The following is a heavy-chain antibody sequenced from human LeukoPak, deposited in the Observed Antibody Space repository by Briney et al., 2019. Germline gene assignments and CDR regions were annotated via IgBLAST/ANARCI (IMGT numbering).Heavy chain of an antibody. D-gene: IGHD2-15*01. J-gene: IGHJ6*03. V-gene: IGHV3-48*04. CDR3: ARDFEDMPSYMDV. CDR2: ISSSSSTI. Sequence: PGGSLRLSCAASGLTFSSYSMNWVRQAPGKGLEWVSYISSSSSTIYYADSVKGRFTISRDNAKNSLYLQMNSLRAEDTAVYYCARDFEDMPSYMDVWGKGTTVTVSS. CDR1: GLTFSSYS.